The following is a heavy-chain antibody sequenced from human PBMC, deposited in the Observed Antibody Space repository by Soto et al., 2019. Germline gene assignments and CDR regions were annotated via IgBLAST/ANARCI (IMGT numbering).Heavy chain of an antibody. CDR1: VGSFSGYY. CDR2: INHSGST. J-gene: IGHJ6*02. D-gene: IGHD2-21*01. CDR3: ARVSGLWFQYYYYGLEV. V-gene: IGHV4-34*01. Sequence: SETLSLTCAVYVGSFSGYYWSWIRQPPGKGLEWIGEINHSGSTNYNPSLKSRVTISVDTSKNQFSLKLSSVTAADTAVYYCARVSGLWFQYYYYGLEVWGQGTTVTVSS.